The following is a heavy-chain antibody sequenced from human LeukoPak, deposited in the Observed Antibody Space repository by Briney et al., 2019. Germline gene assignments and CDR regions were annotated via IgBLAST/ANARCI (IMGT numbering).Heavy chain of an antibody. D-gene: IGHD3-10*01. V-gene: IGHV1-18*01. CDR3: ARDTRGGPTSNFDY. J-gene: IGHJ4*02. Sequence: ASVKVSCKASGYTFTSYGISWVRQAPGQGLEWMGWISAYNGNTNYAQKLQGRVTMTKDTSTDTAYMELSSLRSEDTAVYYCARDTRGGPTSNFDYWGQGTLVTVSS. CDR2: ISAYNGNT. CDR1: GYTFTSYG.